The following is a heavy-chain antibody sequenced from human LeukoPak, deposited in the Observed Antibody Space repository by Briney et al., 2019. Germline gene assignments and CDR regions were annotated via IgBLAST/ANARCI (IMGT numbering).Heavy chain of an antibody. CDR3: ARDVSGSYGDDAFDI. Sequence: GASVKVSCKASGYTFTSYGITWVRQAPGQGLEWMGWISAYNGNTNYAQKFQGRVTMTTDTSTSTAYMELRSLRFDDTAVYYCARDVSGSYGDDAFDIWGQGTMVTVSS. D-gene: IGHD3-16*01. V-gene: IGHV1-18*01. CDR1: GYTFTSYG. J-gene: IGHJ3*02. CDR2: ISAYNGNT.